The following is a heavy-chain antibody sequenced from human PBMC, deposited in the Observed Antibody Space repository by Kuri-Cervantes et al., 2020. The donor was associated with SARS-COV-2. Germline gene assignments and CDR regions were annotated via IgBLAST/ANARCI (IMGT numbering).Heavy chain of an antibody. J-gene: IGHJ4*02. CDR3: ASTGVIGIKNRLTY. Sequence: GESLKISCAASGFTFSSYWMSWVRQAPGKGLEWVANIKQDGSEKYYVDSVKGRFTISRDNAKNTLYLQMNTLGAEDTAVYYCASTGVIGIKNRLTYWGQGTLVTVSS. CDR2: IKQDGSEK. D-gene: IGHD2/OR15-2a*01. CDR1: GFTFSSYW. V-gene: IGHV3-7*01.